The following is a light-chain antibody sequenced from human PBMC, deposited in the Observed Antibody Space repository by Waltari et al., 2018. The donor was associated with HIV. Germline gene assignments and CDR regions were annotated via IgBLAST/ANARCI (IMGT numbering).Light chain of an antibody. V-gene: IGLV1-51*01. CDR1: SSNIGNNY. J-gene: IGLJ1*01. CDR3: GTWDSSLSAGV. Sequence: QSVLTQPPSVSAAPGQKVTISCSGSSSNIGNNYVSWYQQLPGTAPKLLIYDNKKRPSGMPDRFAGSKSGTSATLGITGLQTGDEADYYCGTWDSSLSAGVFGTGTKVTVL. CDR2: DNK.